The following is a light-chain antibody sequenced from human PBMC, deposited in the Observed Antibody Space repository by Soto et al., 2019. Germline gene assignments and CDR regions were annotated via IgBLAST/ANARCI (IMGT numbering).Light chain of an antibody. CDR3: RRYNNGPLT. J-gene: IGKJ4*02. Sequence: EIVLTQSPGTLSLSPGERATLSCRASQSVSSSDLAWYQQKPGQAPRLLIYAASNTATGIPDRFRGSGSGTDFTLTISRLEPEDFAVYYCRRYNNGPLTFGGGTKVESK. CDR2: AAS. CDR1: QSVSSSD. V-gene: IGKV3-20*01.